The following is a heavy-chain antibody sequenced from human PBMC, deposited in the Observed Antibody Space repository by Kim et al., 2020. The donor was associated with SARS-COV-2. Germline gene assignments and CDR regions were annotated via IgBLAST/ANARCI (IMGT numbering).Heavy chain of an antibody. D-gene: IGHD2-2*02. CDR3: ARGRAGVVPAPILGIGPHYELLIMDR. V-gene: IGHV4-34*01. CDR1: GGSFSGYY. J-gene: IGHJ6*02. CDR2: INHSGST. Sequence: SETLSLTCAVYGGSFSGYYWSWIRQPPGKGLEWIGEINHSGSTNYNPSLKSRVTISVDTSKNQFSLNLSSVTAADTAFYYCARGRAGVVPAPILGIGPHYELLIMDRWGPGATVTVSS.